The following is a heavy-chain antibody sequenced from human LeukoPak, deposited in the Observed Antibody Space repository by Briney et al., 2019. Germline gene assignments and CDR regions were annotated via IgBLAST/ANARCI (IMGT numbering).Heavy chain of an antibody. D-gene: IGHD6-19*01. J-gene: IGHJ2*01. CDR3: ARYRYSSGWLRYFDL. V-gene: IGHV4-59*08. Sequence: SETLSLTCTVSGGSISSYYWSWIRQPPGNGLEWIGYIYYSGSTNYNPSLKSRVTISVDTSKNQFSLKLSSVTAADTAVYYCARYRYSSGWLRYFDLWGRGTLVTVSS. CDR1: GGSISSYY. CDR2: IYYSGST.